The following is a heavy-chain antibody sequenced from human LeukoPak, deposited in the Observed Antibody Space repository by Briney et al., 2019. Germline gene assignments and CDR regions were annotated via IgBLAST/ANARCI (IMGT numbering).Heavy chain of an antibody. Sequence: SETLSLTCTVSGGSISSGGYYWSWIRQPPGKGLEWIGYIYHSGSTYYNPSLKSRVTISVDRSKNQFSLKLSSVTAADTAVYYCARVDRASDIVAHLDYWGQGTLVTVSS. CDR3: ARVDRASDIVAHLDY. CDR1: GGSISSGGYY. D-gene: IGHD5-12*01. V-gene: IGHV4-30-2*01. CDR2: IYHSGST. J-gene: IGHJ4*02.